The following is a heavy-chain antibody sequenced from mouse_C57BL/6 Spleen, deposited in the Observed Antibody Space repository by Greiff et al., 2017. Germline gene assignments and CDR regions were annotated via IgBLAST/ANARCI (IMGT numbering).Heavy chain of an antibody. D-gene: IGHD1-1*01. V-gene: IGHV5-9*01. CDR1: GFTFSSYT. J-gene: IGHJ2*01. CDR2: ISGGGGNT. Sequence: VQLKESGGGLVKPGGSLKLSCAASGFTFSSYTMSWVRQTPEKRLEWVATISGGGGNTYYPDSVKGRFTISRDNAKNTLYLQMSSLRSEDTALYYCARRYYGSTHFDYWGQGTTLTVSS. CDR3: ARRYYGSTHFDY.